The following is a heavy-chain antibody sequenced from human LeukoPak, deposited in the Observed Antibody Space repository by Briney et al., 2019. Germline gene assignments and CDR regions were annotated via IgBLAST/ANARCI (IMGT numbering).Heavy chain of an antibody. V-gene: IGHV3-23*01. CDR3: AKRGVVIRVILVGFHKEAYYFDS. J-gene: IGHJ4*02. D-gene: IGHD3-22*01. CDR1: GITLSNYG. Sequence: GGSLTLSCAVSGITLSNYGMSWVRQAPGKGLEWVAGISHSAGSTNYADSVKGRFTISRDNRKNTLYLQMNSLRAEDTAVYFCAKRGVVIRVILVGFHKEAYYFDSWGQGALVTVSS. CDR2: ISHSAGST.